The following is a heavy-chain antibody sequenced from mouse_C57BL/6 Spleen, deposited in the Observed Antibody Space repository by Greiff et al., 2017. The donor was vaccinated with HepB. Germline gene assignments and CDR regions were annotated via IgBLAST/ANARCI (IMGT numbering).Heavy chain of an antibody. CDR3: ARSNDYDWYFDV. CDR2: IDPSDSYT. D-gene: IGHD2-4*01. Sequence: QVHVKQPGAELVMPGASVKLSCKASGYTFTSYWMHWVKQRPGQGLEWIGEIDPSDSYTNYNQKFKGKSTLTVDKSSSTAYMQLSSLTSEDSAVYYCARSNDYDWYFDVWGTGTTVTVSS. CDR1: GYTFTSYW. V-gene: IGHV1-69*01. J-gene: IGHJ1*03.